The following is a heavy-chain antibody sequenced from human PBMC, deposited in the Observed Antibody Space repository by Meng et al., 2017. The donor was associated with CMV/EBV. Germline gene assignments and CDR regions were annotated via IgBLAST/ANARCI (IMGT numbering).Heavy chain of an antibody. CDR1: GFTVSSNY. CDR2: INHSGST. D-gene: IGHD3-10*01. V-gene: IGHV4-34*01. Sequence: GSLRLSCAASGFTVSSNYMSWIRQPPGKGLEWIGEINHSGSTNYNPSLKSRVTISVDTSKNQFSLKLSSVTAADTAVYYCARKITMVRGVISRESWFDYWGQGTLVTVSS. J-gene: IGHJ4*02. CDR3: ARKITMVRGVISRESWFDY.